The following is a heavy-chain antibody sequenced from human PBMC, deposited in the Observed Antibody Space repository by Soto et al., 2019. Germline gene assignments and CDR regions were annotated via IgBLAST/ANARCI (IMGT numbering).Heavy chain of an antibody. CDR3: ARGLESSYYYYGMDV. J-gene: IGHJ6*02. V-gene: IGHV1-69*13. D-gene: IGHD6-13*01. CDR1: GGTFRSYS. Sequence: ASVKVSCKASGGTFRSYSISWVRQAPGQGLEWMGGIIPIFGTANYAQKFQGRVTITADESTSTAYMELSSLRSEDTAVYYCARGLESSYYYYGMDVWGQGTTVTAP. CDR2: IIPIFGTA.